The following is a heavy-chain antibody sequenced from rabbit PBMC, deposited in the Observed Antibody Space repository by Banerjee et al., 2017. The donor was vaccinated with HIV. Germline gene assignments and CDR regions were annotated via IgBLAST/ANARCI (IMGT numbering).Heavy chain of an antibody. D-gene: IGHD6-1*01. J-gene: IGHJ4*01. Sequence: QQQLEESGGDLVKPEGSLTLTCTASGFSFSNKYVMCWVRQAPGKGLEWIACINSSSGNTVYATWAKGRFTISKTSSTTVTLQMTSLTAADTATYFCAREEYVGYGYANLWGPGTLVTVS. CDR1: GFSFSNKYV. CDR2: INSSSGNT. CDR3: AREEYVGYGYANL. V-gene: IGHV1S45*01.